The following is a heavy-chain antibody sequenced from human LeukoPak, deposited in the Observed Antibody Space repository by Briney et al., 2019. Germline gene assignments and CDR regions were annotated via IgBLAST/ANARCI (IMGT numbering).Heavy chain of an antibody. CDR2: IIPIFGTA. Sequence: SVKVSCKASGGTFSSYAISWVRQAPGQGLEWMGGIIPIFGTANYAQKFRGRVTITADESTSTAYKELSSLRSEDTAVYYCARDVGYSYVFDYWGQGTLVTVSS. J-gene: IGHJ4*02. CDR3: ARDVGYSYVFDY. CDR1: GGTFSSYA. D-gene: IGHD5-18*01. V-gene: IGHV1-69*13.